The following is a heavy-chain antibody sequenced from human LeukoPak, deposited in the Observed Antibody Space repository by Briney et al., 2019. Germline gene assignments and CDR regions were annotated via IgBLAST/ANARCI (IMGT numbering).Heavy chain of an antibody. CDR3: ARGAVAGTLTSGYYMDV. D-gene: IGHD6-19*01. CDR2: INPSGGST. V-gene: IGHV1-46*01. J-gene: IGHJ6*03. Sequence: ASVKVSCKASGYTFTSYYMHWVRQAPGQGLGWMGIINPSGGSTSYAQKFQGRVTMTRDTSTSTVYMELSSLRSEDTAVYYCARGAVAGTLTSGYYMDVWGKGTTVTVSS. CDR1: GYTFTSYY.